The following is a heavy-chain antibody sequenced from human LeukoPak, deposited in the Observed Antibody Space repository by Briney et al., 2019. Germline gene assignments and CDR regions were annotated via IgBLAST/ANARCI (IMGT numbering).Heavy chain of an antibody. CDR1: GGSISSSSYY. D-gene: IGHD2-8*01. V-gene: IGHV4-39*01. CDR2: IYYSGST. J-gene: IGHJ5*02. Sequence: SETLSLTCTVSGGSISSSSYYWGWIRQPPGKGLEWIGSIYYSGSTYYNPSLKSRVTVSVDTSKNQFSLKLSSVTAADTAVYYCARQGGIVLMVYAHSRLDPWGQGTLVTVSS. CDR3: ARQGGIVLMVYAHSRLDP.